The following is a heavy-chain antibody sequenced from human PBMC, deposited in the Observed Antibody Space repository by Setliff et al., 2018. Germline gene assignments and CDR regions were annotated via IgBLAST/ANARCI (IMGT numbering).Heavy chain of an antibody. CDR1: GFTFSSYW. D-gene: IGHD3-22*01. Sequence: QPGGSLSLSCAASGFTFSSYWMSWVRQAPGKGLEWVANIKQDGSEKYYVDSVKGRFTISRDNAKNSLYLQMNSLRAEDTAVYYCARDVRVYDSSGYYYYYYGMDVWGQGTTVTVSS. CDR2: IKQDGSEK. V-gene: IGHV3-7*01. J-gene: IGHJ6*02. CDR3: ARDVRVYDSSGYYYYYYGMDV.